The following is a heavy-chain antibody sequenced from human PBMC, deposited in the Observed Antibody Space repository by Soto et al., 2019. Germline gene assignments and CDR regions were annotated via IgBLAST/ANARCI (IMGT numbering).Heavy chain of an antibody. CDR1: GGSISSGGYY. Sequence: PSETLSLTCTVSGGSISSGGYYWSWIRQHPGKGLEWIGYIYYSGSTYYNPSLKSRVTISVDTSKNQFSLKLSSVTAADTAVYYCAREKSSGWYGWFDPWGQGTLVTVSS. J-gene: IGHJ5*02. CDR3: AREKSSGWYGWFDP. D-gene: IGHD6-19*01. CDR2: IYYSGST. V-gene: IGHV4-31*03.